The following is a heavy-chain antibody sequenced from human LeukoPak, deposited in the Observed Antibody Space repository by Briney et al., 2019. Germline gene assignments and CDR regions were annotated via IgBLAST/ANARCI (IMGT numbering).Heavy chain of an antibody. Sequence: GASVKVSCKASGYTFTSYGISWVRQAPGQALEWMGWISAYNGNTNYAQKLQGRVTMTTDTSTSTAYMELRSLRSDDAAVYYCARDSTRGYSYGIDYWGQGTLVTVSS. J-gene: IGHJ4*02. V-gene: IGHV1-18*01. CDR3: ARDSTRGYSYGIDY. CDR2: ISAYNGNT. CDR1: GYTFTSYG. D-gene: IGHD5-18*01.